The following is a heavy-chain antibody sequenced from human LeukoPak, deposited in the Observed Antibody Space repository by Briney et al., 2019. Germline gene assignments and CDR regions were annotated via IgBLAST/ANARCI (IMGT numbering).Heavy chain of an antibody. CDR2: LHTGGNT. D-gene: IGHD3-10*01. Sequence: GGSLRLSCVASEFTVRSNYMTWVRQAPGKGLEWVSILHTGGNTYNADSVKGRFTISRDDSKNTVYLQMNSLRAEDTAVYYCARVRITMLRGRNDSYYMDVWGKGTTVIVTS. CDR3: ARVRITMLRGRNDSYYMDV. J-gene: IGHJ6*03. CDR1: EFTVRSNY. V-gene: IGHV3-53*01.